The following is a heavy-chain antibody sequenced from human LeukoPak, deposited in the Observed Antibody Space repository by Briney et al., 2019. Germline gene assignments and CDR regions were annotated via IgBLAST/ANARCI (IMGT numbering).Heavy chain of an antibody. J-gene: IGHJ4*02. Sequence: GGSLRLSCEGSGLTYSRYWMSWVRHAPGRGQEWVTNIKQDGSEKYNVASVKGQITNSTENAKNSLFLQTNSLRADDTAVYYCASGGSYFGYWGQGTLVTVSS. CDR2: IKQDGSEK. CDR1: GLTYSRYW. CDR3: ASGGSYFGY. V-gene: IGHV3-7*05.